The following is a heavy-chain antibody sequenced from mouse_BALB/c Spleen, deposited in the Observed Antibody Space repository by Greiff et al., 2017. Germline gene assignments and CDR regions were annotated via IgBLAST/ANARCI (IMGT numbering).Heavy chain of an antibody. CDR3: ARGGSWS. J-gene: IGHJ3*01. V-gene: IGHV14-3*02. CDR1: GYTFTSYW. D-gene: IGHD1-1*02. CDR2: IDPANGNT. Sequence: VQLQQPGAELVKPGASVKLSCKASGYTFTSYWMHWVKQRPGQGLEWIGRIDPANGNTKYDPKFQGKATITADTSSNTAYLQLSSLTSEDTAVYYCARGGSWSWGQGTLVTVSA.